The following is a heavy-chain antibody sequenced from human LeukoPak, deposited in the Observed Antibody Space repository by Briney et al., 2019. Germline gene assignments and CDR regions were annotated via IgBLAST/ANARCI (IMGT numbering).Heavy chain of an antibody. J-gene: IGHJ3*02. V-gene: IGHV1-2*02. CDR3: AREYSGYVGAFDI. Sequence: ASVKVSCKASGYTFTGYYMHWVRQAPGQGLEWMGWINPNSGGTNYAQKFQGRVTMTRDTSISTAYMELSRLRSDDTAVYYCAREYSGYVGAFDIWGQGTMVTVSS. CDR2: INPNSGGT. D-gene: IGHD5-12*01. CDR1: GYTFTGYY.